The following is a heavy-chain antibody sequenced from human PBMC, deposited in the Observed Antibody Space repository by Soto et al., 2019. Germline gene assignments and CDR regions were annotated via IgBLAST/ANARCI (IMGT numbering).Heavy chain of an antibody. CDR2: IYYGGTT. Sequence: PSETLSLTCSVSGGSIDRTGYFRSWIRQPPGQGREWIGYIYYGGTTFYNPSLKSRSTLSLDTDENRFSLNLTSVTAADTAVYYCARAGWLHRQEYYFDIWGRVILVAVSS. V-gene: IGHV4-31*03. CDR3: ARAGWLHRQEYYFDI. CDR1: GGSIDRTGYF. J-gene: IGHJ4*02. D-gene: IGHD2-15*01.